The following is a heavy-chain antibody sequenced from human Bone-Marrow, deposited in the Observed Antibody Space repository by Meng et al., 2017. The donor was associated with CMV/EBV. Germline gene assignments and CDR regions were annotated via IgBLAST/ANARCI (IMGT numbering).Heavy chain of an antibody. CDR1: GFTFSSYA. J-gene: IGHJ3*02. V-gene: IGHV3-30*04. CDR2: ISYDGSNK. D-gene: IGHD3-3*01. CDR3: ATPSLRFLEWFTFDI. Sequence: GESLKISCAASGFTFSSYAMHWVRQAPGKGLEWVAVISYDGSNKYYADSVKGRFTISRDNSKNTLYLQMNSLRAEDTAAYYCATPSLRFLEWFTFDIWGQGTMVTVSS.